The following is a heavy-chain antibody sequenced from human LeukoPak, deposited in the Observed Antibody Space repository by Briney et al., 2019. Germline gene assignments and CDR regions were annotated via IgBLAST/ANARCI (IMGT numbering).Heavy chain of an antibody. CDR2: INPSGGST. D-gene: IGHD4-17*01. CDR3: ASAYGPYYFDY. Sequence: ASVKVSCKASGYTFTSYYMHWVRQAPGQGLEWMGIINPSGGSTSYAQKFQGRATMTRDTSTSTVYMELSSLRSEDTAVYYCASAYGPYYFDYWGQGTLVTVSS. J-gene: IGHJ4*02. V-gene: IGHV1-46*01. CDR1: GYTFTSYY.